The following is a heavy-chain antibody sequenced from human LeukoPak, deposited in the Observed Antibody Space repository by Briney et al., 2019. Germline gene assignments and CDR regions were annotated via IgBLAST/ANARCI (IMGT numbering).Heavy chain of an antibody. J-gene: IGHJ6*02. D-gene: IGHD6-19*01. V-gene: IGHV4-4*07. Sequence: KPSETLSLTCSVSGGSTNNYFWSWIRQSAGKGLEWIGRVNPYGTSNYNPSLKSRVTVSVDTSKNLASLRLTSLTAADTAVYYCARDRRPRAVAGAYISYGMDVWGQGTTVTVSS. CDR1: GGSTNNYF. CDR2: VNPYGTS. CDR3: ARDRRPRAVAGAYISYGMDV.